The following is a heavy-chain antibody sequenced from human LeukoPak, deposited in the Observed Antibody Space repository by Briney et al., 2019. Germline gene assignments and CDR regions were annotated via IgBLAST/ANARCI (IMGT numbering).Heavy chain of an antibody. CDR3: TRGAGWLIDY. D-gene: IGHD3-16*01. J-gene: IGHJ4*02. CDR2: FYNSGRS. CDR1: DDSISDYY. V-gene: IGHV4-59*01. Sequence: SETLSLTCTVSDDSISDYYRGWIRQPPGKGLEWIGYFYNSGRSTYNPSLKSRVTISADTSKDHFSLKLNSVTTTDTAVYYCTRGAGWLIDYWGQGILVTVSS.